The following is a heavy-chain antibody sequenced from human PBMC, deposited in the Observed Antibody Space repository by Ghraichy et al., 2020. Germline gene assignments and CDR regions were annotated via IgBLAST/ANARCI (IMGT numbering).Heavy chain of an antibody. D-gene: IGHD1-26*01. CDR2: IKEDGSDK. CDR1: GFTFSNYW. V-gene: IGHV3-7*01. J-gene: IGHJ4*02. CDR3: ATWDNSGSHQGFDS. Sequence: GGSLRLSCAASGFTFSNYWMSWVRQAPVKGLEWVANIKEDGSDKYYVDSVKGRFTISRDNAKNSVYLRMDSLRVEDTAVYYCATWDNSGSHQGFDSWGQGTLVTVSS.